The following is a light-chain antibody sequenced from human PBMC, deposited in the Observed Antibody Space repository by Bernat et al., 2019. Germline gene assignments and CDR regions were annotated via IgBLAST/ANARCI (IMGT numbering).Light chain of an antibody. CDR1: NIGSKS. CDR2: HDT. V-gene: IGLV3-21*03. Sequence: SYVLTQPPSMSVAPGKTARITCGGNNIGSKSVNWYQQKAGQAPVVVVYHDTDRPSGIPERFSGSNSENTATLTISWVEAGDEADYYCQVWDVRGHGVFGGGTRLTVL. J-gene: IGLJ3*02. CDR3: QVWDVRGHGV.